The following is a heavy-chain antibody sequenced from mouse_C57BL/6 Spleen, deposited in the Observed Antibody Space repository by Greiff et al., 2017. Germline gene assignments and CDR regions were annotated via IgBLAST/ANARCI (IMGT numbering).Heavy chain of an antibody. CDR3: ARGGPPYYDYDGFAY. V-gene: IGHV1-81*01. CDR1: GYTFTSYG. D-gene: IGHD2-4*01. J-gene: IGHJ3*01. CDR2: IYPRSGNT. Sequence: VQLQQSGAELARPGASVKLSCKASGYTFTSYGISWVKQRTGQGLEWIGEIYPRSGNTYYNEKFKGKATLTADKSSSTAYMELRSLTSEDSAVYFCARGGPPYYDYDGFAYWGQGTLVTVSA.